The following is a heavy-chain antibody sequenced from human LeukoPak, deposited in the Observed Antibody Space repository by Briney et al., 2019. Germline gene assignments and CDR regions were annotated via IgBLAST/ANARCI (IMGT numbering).Heavy chain of an antibody. Sequence: GGSLRLSCAASGFTFSRSWMGWVRQAPGKGLEWVANIKQDGSEKYYVDSVKGRFTISRDNARNSVYLQVNSLRAEDTAVYYCARDHLTTIFGVLIFNAIDFWGQGTLVAVSS. CDR3: ARDHLTTIFGVLIFNAIDF. V-gene: IGHV3-7*01. CDR1: GFTFSRSW. D-gene: IGHD3-3*01. J-gene: IGHJ4*02. CDR2: IKQDGSEK.